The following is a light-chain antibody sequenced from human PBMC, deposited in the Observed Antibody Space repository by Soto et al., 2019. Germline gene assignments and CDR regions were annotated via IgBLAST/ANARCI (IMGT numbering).Light chain of an antibody. Sequence: QSVLTQPPSASGSPGQSVTISCTGTRSDVGGYNCVSWYQQHPGKAPKLMIYEVSKRPSGVPDRFSGSKSGNTASLTVSGLQAEDEADYYCSSCAASNTLVFGGGTKLTVL. CDR1: RSDVGGYNC. V-gene: IGLV2-8*01. J-gene: IGLJ2*01. CDR3: SSCAASNTLV. CDR2: EVS.